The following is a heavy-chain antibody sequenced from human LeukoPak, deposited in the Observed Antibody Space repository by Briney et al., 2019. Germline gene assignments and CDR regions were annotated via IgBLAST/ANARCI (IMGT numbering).Heavy chain of an antibody. CDR1: GFDFSDSS. CDR2: IRNKGNTYAT. J-gene: IGHJ4*02. Sequence: GGSLRLSCATSGFDFSDSSMHWVRQASGNGLEWVARIRNKGNTYATAYAASVKGRFSISRDDSKNTAYLQMNSLKTEDTAFYYCTGASAMYWGQGTLVTVSS. CDR3: TGASAMY. V-gene: IGHV3-73*01.